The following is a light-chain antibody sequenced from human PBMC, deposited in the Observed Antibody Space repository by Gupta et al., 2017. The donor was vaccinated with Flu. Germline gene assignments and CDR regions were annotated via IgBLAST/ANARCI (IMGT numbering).Light chain of an antibody. V-gene: IGKV1-5*03. CDR2: KAT. J-gene: IGKJ4*01. CDR3: QQENNFSVT. Sequence: DIQMTQSPSTLSAAVGDTVTITCRASQSISDWLAWYQQIPGKAPKLLIYKATNLQGGVPSRFSVSGTGTEFTLTISGLQPDDFATYYCQQENNFSVTFGGGTKVEIK. CDR1: QSISDW.